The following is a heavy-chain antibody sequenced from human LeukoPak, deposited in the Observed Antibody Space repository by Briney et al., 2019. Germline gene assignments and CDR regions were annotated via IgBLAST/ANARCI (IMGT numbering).Heavy chain of an antibody. CDR1: GGYTGSHY. V-gene: IGHV4-4*07. CDR3: ARDFYASGFYFWFDP. J-gene: IGHJ5*02. Sequence: SETLSVTCTVSGGYTGSHYWSWIRQPAGKGLEWIGRISPSGTTHYNPSLGSRVTMSVDTSKNYFSLRLSSVTAADTAVYYCARDFYASGFYFWFDPWGQGILVTVSS. D-gene: IGHD2/OR15-2a*01. CDR2: ISPSGTT.